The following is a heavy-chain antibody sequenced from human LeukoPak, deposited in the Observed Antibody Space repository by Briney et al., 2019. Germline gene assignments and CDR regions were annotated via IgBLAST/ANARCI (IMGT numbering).Heavy chain of an antibody. CDR1: GGSISSYY. J-gene: IGHJ4*02. V-gene: IGHV4-59*01. D-gene: IGHD3-16*01. CDR2: IYYSGST. CDR3: ARYGLIRGFEY. Sequence: SETLSLTCTVSGGSISSYYWSWIRQPPGKELEWIGYIYYSGSTNYSPSLKSRVTISVDTSKDQFSLKLSSVTAADTAVYYCARYGLIRGFEYWGQGTLVTVSS.